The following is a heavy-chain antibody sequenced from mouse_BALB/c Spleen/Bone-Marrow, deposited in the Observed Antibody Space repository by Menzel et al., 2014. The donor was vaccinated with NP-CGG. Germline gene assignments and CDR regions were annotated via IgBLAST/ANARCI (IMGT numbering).Heavy chain of an antibody. Sequence: VQLKQSGGGLVQPGGSLRLSCATSGFTFTDYYMNWVRQPPGKALEWLGFIRNKANGYTTEYSASVKGRFTISRDNCQSILYLQMNTLRAEDSATYYCARDKGGILFDYWGQGTTLTVSS. CDR3: ARDKGGILFDY. CDR2: IRNKANGYTT. V-gene: IGHV7-3*02. J-gene: IGHJ2*01. D-gene: IGHD1-1*02. CDR1: GFTFTDYY.